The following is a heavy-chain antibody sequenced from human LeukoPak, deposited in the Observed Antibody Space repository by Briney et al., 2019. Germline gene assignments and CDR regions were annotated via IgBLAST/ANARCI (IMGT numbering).Heavy chain of an antibody. D-gene: IGHD3-22*01. Sequence: ASVKVSCKVSGYTLTELSMHWVRQAPGKGLEWMGGFHPEDGETIYAQEFQGRVTLTEDTSTDTAYMELSSLRSEDTAVYYCARARAYYYDSSGYEAFDIWGQGTMVTVSS. V-gene: IGHV1-24*01. CDR3: ARARAYYYDSSGYEAFDI. CDR2: FHPEDGET. J-gene: IGHJ3*02. CDR1: GYTLTELS.